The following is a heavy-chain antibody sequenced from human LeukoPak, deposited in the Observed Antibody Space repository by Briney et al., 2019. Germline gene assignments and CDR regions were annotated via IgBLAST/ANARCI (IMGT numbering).Heavy chain of an antibody. J-gene: IGHJ5*02. CDR3: ARDDYDILTGYYWFDP. CDR2: IYTSGST. V-gene: IGHV4-4*07. CDR1: GGSISSYY. Sequence: SETLSLTCTVSGGSISSYYWSWTRQPAGKGLEWIGRIYTSGSTNYNPSLKSRVTMSVDTSKNQFSLKLSSVTAADTAVYYCARDDYDILTGYYWFDPWGQGTLVTVSS. D-gene: IGHD3-9*01.